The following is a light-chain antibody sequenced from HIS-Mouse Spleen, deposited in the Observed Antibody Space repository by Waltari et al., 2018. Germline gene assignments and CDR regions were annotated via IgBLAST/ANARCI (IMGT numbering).Light chain of an antibody. CDR1: ALPKTY. CDR3: YSTDSSGNHRV. J-gene: IGLJ2*01. Sequence: SYELKQPPSVSGAPGQTARITCSGDALPKTYAYWYQQKSGQAPGLVIYEDSKRPSGIPERFSGSSSGTMATLTISGAQVEDEADYYCYSTDSSGNHRVFGGGTKLTVL. V-gene: IGLV3-10*01. CDR2: EDS.